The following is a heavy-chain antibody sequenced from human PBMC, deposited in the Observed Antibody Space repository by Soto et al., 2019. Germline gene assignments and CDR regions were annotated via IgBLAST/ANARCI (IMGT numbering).Heavy chain of an antibody. CDR1: GGSFGSGIYY. CDR3: AAFRGAHWSVDR. Sequence: SETLPLTCTVSGGSFGSGIYYWTWIRQSPGKGLQWIGFIYESGTTYYNPSLKSRITISIDTSKNQFSLKLTSVTAADTAVYYWAAFRGAHWSVDRVCGGALVTVCS. CDR2: IYESGTT. V-gene: IGHV4-30-4*01. J-gene: IGHJ2*01. D-gene: IGHD1-26*01.